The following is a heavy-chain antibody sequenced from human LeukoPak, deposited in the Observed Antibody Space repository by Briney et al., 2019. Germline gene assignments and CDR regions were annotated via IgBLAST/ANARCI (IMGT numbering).Heavy chain of an antibody. D-gene: IGHD3-22*01. CDR1: GGSFSGYY. J-gene: IGHJ4*02. Sequence: SETLSLTCAVYGGSFSGYYWSWIRQPPGKGLEWIGEINHSGSTNYNPSLKSRVTISVDTSKNQLSLKLSSVTAADTAVYYCARGRSRYYYDSSGYHRGLDYWGQGTLVTVSS. V-gene: IGHV4-34*01. CDR3: ARGRSRYYYDSSGYHRGLDY. CDR2: INHSGST.